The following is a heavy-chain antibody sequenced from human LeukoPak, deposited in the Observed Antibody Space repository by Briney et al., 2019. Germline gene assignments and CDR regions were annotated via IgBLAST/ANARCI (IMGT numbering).Heavy chain of an antibody. Sequence: SETLSLTCTVSGGSISSYYWSWIRQPPGKGLEWIGYIYYSGSTNYNPSLKSRVTISVDTSKNQFSLKLSSVTAADTAVYYCAREMWDCSGGSCYSDDAFDIWGQGTMVTVSS. CDR3: AREMWDCSGGSCYSDDAFDI. D-gene: IGHD2-15*01. V-gene: IGHV4-59*01. CDR2: IYYSGST. J-gene: IGHJ3*02. CDR1: GGSISSYY.